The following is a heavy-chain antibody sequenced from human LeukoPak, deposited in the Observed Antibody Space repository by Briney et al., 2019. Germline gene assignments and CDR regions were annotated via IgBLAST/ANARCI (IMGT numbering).Heavy chain of an antibody. CDR3: ARWYTAMVAFDI. CDR2: IYSGGST. J-gene: IGHJ3*02. D-gene: IGHD5-18*01. Sequence: PGGSLRLSYAASGFTVSSNYMSWVRQAPGKGLEWVSVIYSGGSTYYADSVKGRFTISRDNSKNTPYLQMNSLRAEDTAVYYCARWYTAMVAFDIWGQGTTVTVSS. V-gene: IGHV3-66*01. CDR1: GFTVSSNY.